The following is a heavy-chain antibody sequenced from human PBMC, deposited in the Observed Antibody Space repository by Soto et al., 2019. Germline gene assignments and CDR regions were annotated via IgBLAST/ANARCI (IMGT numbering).Heavy chain of an antibody. CDR2: IIPIFGTA. V-gene: IGHV1-69*01. Sequence: QVQLVQSGAEVKKPGSSVKVSCKASGGTFSSYAISWVRQAPGQGLEWMGGIIPIFGTANYAQKFQGRVTITADESTSTAYMELSSLRSEYTAVYYCARLPSGSGSYYENFDYGGQGTLVTVSS. D-gene: IGHD3-10*01. CDR1: GGTFSSYA. CDR3: ARLPSGSGSYYENFDY. J-gene: IGHJ4*02.